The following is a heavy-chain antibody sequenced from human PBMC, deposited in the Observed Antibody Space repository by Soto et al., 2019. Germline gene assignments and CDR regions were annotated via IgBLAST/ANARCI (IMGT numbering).Heavy chain of an antibody. D-gene: IGHD3-22*01. J-gene: IGHJ4*02. Sequence: QVQLVESGGGVVQPGRSLRLSCAASGFTFSSYGMHWVRQAPGKGLEWVAVISYDGSNKYYADSVKGRFTISRDNSKNTLYLQMNSLIAEDTAVYYCAKDNYYDSSGYDYWGQGTLVTVSS. CDR1: GFTFSSYG. CDR3: AKDNYYDSSGYDY. CDR2: ISYDGSNK. V-gene: IGHV3-30*18.